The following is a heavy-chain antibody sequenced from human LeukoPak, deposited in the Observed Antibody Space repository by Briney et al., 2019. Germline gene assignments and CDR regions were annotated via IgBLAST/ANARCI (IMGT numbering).Heavy chain of an antibody. J-gene: IGHJ4*02. V-gene: IGHV3-23*01. CDR1: GFTFSSFS. D-gene: IGHD6-13*01. Sequence: GGSLRLSCAASGFTFSSFSMNWVRQAPGKGLEWVSTLSTSGAATYYADSVKGRFTISRDNSQNTLYLQMNSLRAEDTAVYYCASAIAAAGTTIVYWGQGTLVTVSS. CDR3: ASAIAAAGTTIVY. CDR2: LSTSGAAT.